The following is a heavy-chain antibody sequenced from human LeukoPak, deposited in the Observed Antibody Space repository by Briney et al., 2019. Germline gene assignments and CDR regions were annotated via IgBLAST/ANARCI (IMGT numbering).Heavy chain of an antibody. V-gene: IGHV4-59*01. CDR3: ARARNYGGNSESWFDP. D-gene: IGHD4-23*01. J-gene: IGHJ5*02. CDR1: GGSISSYY. CDR2: IYYSGST. Sequence: SETLSLTCTVSGGSISSYYWSWIRQPPGKGLEWIGYIYYSGSTNYNPSLKSRVTISVDTSKNQFSLKLSSVTAADTAVYYCARARNYGGNSESWFDPWGQGTLVTVSS.